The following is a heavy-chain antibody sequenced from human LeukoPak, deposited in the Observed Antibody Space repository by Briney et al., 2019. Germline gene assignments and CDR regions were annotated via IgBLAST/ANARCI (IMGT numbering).Heavy chain of an antibody. D-gene: IGHD4-17*01. CDR2: INPNSGGT. V-gene: IGHV1-2*02. Sequence: PSVKLSCKASVYTLTGYDMHWVRQAPGQGLEWMGWINPNSGGTNYTQKFQGRVTMTRDTSISTAYMELSRLRSDDTAVYYCARDQTTVTTVRRYNWFDPWGEGALVTVSP. J-gene: IGHJ5*02. CDR3: ARDQTTVTTVRRYNWFDP. CDR1: VYTLTGYD.